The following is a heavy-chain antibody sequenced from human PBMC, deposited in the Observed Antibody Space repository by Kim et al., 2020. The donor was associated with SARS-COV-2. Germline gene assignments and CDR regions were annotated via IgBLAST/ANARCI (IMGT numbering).Heavy chain of an antibody. J-gene: IGHJ6*01. CDR3: AHDSPGLYGFVV. D-gene: IGHD6-19*01. CDR2: IYGNGQK. Sequence: SGPTLVNPTQTLTLTCTFSGFSLTTNRAGVTWVRQPPGKALEWLALIYGNGQKRYSPSLKSRLTIAKDKSRNQVVLMLINMDPVDTGTYYCAHDSPGLYGFVVWGRGATVTVSS. CDR1: GFSLTTNRAG. V-gene: IGHV2-5*01.